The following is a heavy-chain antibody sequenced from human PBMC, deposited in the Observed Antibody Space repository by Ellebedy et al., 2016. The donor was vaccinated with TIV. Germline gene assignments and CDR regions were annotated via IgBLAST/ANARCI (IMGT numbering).Heavy chain of an antibody. V-gene: IGHV3-53*01. CDR1: GFIVSSKY. J-gene: IGHJ2*01. Sequence: GESLKISCAASGFIVSSKYMNWVRQAPGKGLEWVSVIYSVGDTYYADSVTGRFTVSRDNSQNTLYLQMNSLRVEDTAVYYCARAIYGASYLWGRGTLVTVSS. CDR2: IYSVGDT. CDR3: ARAIYGASYL. D-gene: IGHD4-17*01.